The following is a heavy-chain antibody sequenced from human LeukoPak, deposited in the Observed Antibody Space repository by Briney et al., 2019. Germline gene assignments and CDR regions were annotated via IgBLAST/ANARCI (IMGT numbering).Heavy chain of an antibody. Sequence: SETLSLTCTVSGGSISSYYWSWIRQPPGKGLEWIGYIYYSGSTNYNPSLKGRVTISVDTSKNQFSLKLSSVTAADTAVYYCASGSYYDSSGYYSGAFDIWGQGTMVTVSS. CDR2: IYYSGST. V-gene: IGHV4-59*01. J-gene: IGHJ3*02. D-gene: IGHD3-22*01. CDR1: GGSISSYY. CDR3: ASGSYYDSSGYYSGAFDI.